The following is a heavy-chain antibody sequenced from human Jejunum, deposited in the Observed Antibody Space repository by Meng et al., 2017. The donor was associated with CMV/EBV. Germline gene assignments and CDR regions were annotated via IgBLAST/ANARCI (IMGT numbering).Heavy chain of an antibody. CDR1: GGSINNYY. J-gene: IGHJ4*02. V-gene: IGHV4-4*07. CDR2: FYSSDTY. D-gene: IGHD1-26*01. CDR3: ARGPGASTREGFDH. Sequence: HVQLQESGPGLVNPSETLSLPCTVSGGSINNYYWSWIRQSAGKGLEWIGRFYSSDTYNYHPSLNSRVTMSLDTSKKQFSLILSSVTAADTARYYCARGPGASTREGFDHWGLGTLVTVSS.